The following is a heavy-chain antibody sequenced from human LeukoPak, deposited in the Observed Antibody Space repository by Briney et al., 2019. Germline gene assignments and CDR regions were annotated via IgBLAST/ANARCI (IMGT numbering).Heavy chain of an antibody. CDR1: GFTFSSYA. J-gene: IGHJ5*02. Sequence: GGSPRLSCAASGFTFSSYAMHWVRQAPGKGLEWVAVISYDGSNKYYADSVKGRFTISRDNSKNTLYLQMNSLRAEDTAVYYCSGGWFRFDPWGQGTLVTVSS. CDR3: SGGWFRFDP. CDR2: ISYDGSNK. V-gene: IGHV3-30-3*01. D-gene: IGHD2-15*01.